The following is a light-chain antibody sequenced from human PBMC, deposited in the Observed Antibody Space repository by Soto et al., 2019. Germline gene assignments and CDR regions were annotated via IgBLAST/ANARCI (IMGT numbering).Light chain of an antibody. CDR1: SSDVGGFNY. Sequence: QSVLTQPAAVSGSLGQSITISCTGTSSDVGGFNYVSWYQQHPGKAPKLMIYEVSNRPSGVSNRCSGSKSGNTASLTISGLQAEDEADYYCSSYTSSSTYVFGSGTKLTVL. V-gene: IGLV2-14*01. CDR2: EVS. J-gene: IGLJ1*01. CDR3: SSYTSSSTYV.